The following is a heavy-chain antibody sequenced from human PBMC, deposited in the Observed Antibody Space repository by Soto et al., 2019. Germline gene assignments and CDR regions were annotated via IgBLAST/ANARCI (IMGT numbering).Heavy chain of an antibody. Sequence: QVQLVQSGAEVKKPGASVKVSCKASGYTFTSYDINWVRQATGQGLEWMGWMNPNSGNTGYAQKFQGRVTMTRNTSISTAYMELSSLRSEDTAVYYCTCSWPTWSYYYYGMDVWGQGTTVTASS. J-gene: IGHJ6*02. CDR1: GYTFTSYD. CDR2: MNPNSGNT. D-gene: IGHD6-13*01. V-gene: IGHV1-8*01. CDR3: TCSWPTWSYYYYGMDV.